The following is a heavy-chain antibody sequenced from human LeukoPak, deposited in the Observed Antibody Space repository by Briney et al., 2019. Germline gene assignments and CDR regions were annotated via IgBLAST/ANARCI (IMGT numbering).Heavy chain of an antibody. CDR2: IYYSGYT. Sequence: PSETLSLTCIVSGGSINNSSYYWGWIRQPPGKGLEWIGSIYYSGYTYYNPPLKGRVTISVDTSKNQFSLKLSSVTAADTAMYYCARKNSAYSYFDYWGQGILVTVSS. J-gene: IGHJ4*02. V-gene: IGHV4-39*01. CDR3: ARKNSAYSYFDY. D-gene: IGHD3-22*01. CDR1: GGSINNSSYY.